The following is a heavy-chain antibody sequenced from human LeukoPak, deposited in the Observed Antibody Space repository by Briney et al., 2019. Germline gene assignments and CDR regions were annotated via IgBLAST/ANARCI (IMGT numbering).Heavy chain of an antibody. CDR3: ARDRSLVNCGGDCYSSYYYGMDV. V-gene: IGHV4-31*03. CDR1: GGSISSGGYY. J-gene: IGHJ6*02. D-gene: IGHD2-21*02. Sequence: KSSETLSLTCTVSGGSISSGGYYWSWIRQHPGKGLEWIGYIYYSGSTYYNPSLKSRVTISVDTSKNQFSLKLSSVTAADTAVYYCARDRSLVNCGGDCYSSYYYGMDVWGQGTTVTVSS. CDR2: IYYSGST.